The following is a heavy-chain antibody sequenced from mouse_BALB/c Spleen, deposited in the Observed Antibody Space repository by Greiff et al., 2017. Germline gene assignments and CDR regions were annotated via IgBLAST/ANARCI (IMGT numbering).Heavy chain of an antibody. CDR1: GDSITSGY. V-gene: IGHV3-8*02. D-gene: IGHD1-2*01. CDR2: ISYSGST. CDR3: ARSNSLLRLFAY. J-gene: IGHJ3*01. Sequence: EVQLVESGPSLVKPSQTLSLTCSVTGDSITSGYWNWIRKFPGNKLEYMGYISYSGSTYYNPSLKSRISITRDTSKNQYYLQLNSVTTEDTATYYCARSNSLLRLFAYWGQGTLVTVSA.